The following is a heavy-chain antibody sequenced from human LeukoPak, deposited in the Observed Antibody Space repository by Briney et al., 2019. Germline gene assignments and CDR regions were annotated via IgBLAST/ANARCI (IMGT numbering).Heavy chain of an antibody. V-gene: IGHV3-21*01. Sequence: PGGSLRLSCAASGFTFSSYSMNWVRQAPGKGLEWVSSISSSSSYIYYADSVKGRFTISRDNAKNSLYLQMNSLRAEDTAVYYCARVAVAGTVMDYYMDVWGKGTTVTVSS. CDR1: GFTFSSYS. CDR2: ISSSSSYI. J-gene: IGHJ6*03. D-gene: IGHD6-19*01. CDR3: ARVAVAGTVMDYYMDV.